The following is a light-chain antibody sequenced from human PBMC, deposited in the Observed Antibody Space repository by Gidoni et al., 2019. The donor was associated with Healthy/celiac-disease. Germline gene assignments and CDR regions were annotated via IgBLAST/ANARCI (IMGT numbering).Light chain of an antibody. Sequence: IKVTQSPSSLSASVGDRVTITCRASQSISSYLYWYQQKPGKAPKLLIYAASSLQSGVPSRFSGSGSGTDFTLTISSLQPEDFATYYCQQSYSTPLTFGGGTKVEIK. V-gene: IGKV1-39*01. CDR3: QQSYSTPLT. CDR2: AAS. CDR1: QSISSY. J-gene: IGKJ4*02.